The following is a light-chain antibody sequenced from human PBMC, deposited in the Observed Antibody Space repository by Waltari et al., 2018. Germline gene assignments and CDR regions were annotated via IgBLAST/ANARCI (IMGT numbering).Light chain of an antibody. CDR2: DGN. Sequence: QSGLTQPRSVSGSPGQPVTTPCTALSSHDGDHKYVSWYQQHPGKAPKLMIYDGNKRPSGVPDRFSGSKSANTASLTISGLQAEDEADYSCCSYAGSYVIFGEGTKLTVL. V-gene: IGLV2-11*01. CDR3: CSYAGSYVI. CDR1: SSHDGDHKY. J-gene: IGLJ2*01.